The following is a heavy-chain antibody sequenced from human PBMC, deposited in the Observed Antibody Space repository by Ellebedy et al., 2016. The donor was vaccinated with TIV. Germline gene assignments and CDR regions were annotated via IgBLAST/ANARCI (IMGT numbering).Heavy chain of an antibody. CDR3: ARDATVTAGTDWFDP. CDR2: INPSGDSS. J-gene: IGHJ5*02. V-gene: IGHV1-46*01. D-gene: IGHD4-17*01. CDR1: GYTFSSYY. Sequence: ASVKVSCKASGYTFSSYYMHWVRQAPGQGLEWMGIINPSGDSSSYAQKFQGRVTMTRDTSTSTVYMELNRLRSEDTAVYYCARDATVTAGTDWFDPWGQGTLVTVSS.